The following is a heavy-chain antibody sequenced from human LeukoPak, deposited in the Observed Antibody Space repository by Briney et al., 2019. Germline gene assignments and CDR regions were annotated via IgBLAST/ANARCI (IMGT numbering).Heavy chain of an antibody. D-gene: IGHD1-26*01. CDR3: ARGIVGAIAPWSAPDS. CDR1: GFTFSDYY. J-gene: IGHJ4*02. CDR2: ISSTSTYI. V-gene: IGHV3-11*06. Sequence: PGGSLRLSCAASGFTFSDYYMSWIRQAPGKGLEWVSSISSTSTYIYYADSVKGRFTISRDNAKNSLYLQMNSLRAEDTAVYYCARGIVGAIAPWSAPDSWGQGTLVTVSS.